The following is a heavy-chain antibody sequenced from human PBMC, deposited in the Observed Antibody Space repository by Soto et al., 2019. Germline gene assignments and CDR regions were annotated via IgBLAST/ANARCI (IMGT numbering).Heavy chain of an antibody. J-gene: IGHJ6*02. Sequence: QVQLVQSGAEVKKPGSSVKVSCKASGGTFNSYAISWVRQAPGQGLEWMGGIIPIFGTAKYAQKFQGRVAINADESTSAAYMELRSLRSADTAVYYCALWGFRDGNNSRYNYYVMDVWGQGTTVTVSS. D-gene: IGHD3-10*01. CDR3: ALWGFRDGNNSRYNYYVMDV. V-gene: IGHV1-69*01. CDR1: GGTFNSYA. CDR2: IIPIFGTA.